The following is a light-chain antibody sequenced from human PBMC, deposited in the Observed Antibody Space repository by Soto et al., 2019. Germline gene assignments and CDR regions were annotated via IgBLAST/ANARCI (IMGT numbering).Light chain of an antibody. Sequence: ALQLTQSPSSLAASFGDRVTITCRASQGISSNLAWYQQKPGRAPKLLIFGASTLQSGVPSRFSGSGSGTDFTLTISCLQSEDFATYYCQQYYTFPWTFGQGTKVDIK. CDR2: GAS. CDR3: QQYYTFPWT. J-gene: IGKJ1*01. V-gene: IGKV1-8*01. CDR1: QGISSN.